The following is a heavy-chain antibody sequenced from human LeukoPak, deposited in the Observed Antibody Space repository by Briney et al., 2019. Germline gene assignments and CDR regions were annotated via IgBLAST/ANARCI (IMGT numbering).Heavy chain of an antibody. CDR3: ARDAAGYCSSTSCYHSGGFDY. V-gene: IGHV3-21*01. CDR1: GFTFSSYS. D-gene: IGHD2-2*01. CDR2: ISSSSSYI. J-gene: IGHJ4*02. Sequence: GGSLRLSCAASGFTFSSYSMNWVRQAPGKGLEWVSSISSSSSYIYYADSVKGRFTISRDNAKNSLYLQMNSLRAEDTAVYYCARDAAGYCSSTSCYHSGGFDYWGQGTLVTVSS.